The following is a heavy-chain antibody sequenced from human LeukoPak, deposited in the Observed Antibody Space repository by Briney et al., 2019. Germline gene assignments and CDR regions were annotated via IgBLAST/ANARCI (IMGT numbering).Heavy chain of an antibody. D-gene: IGHD2-15*01. CDR2: IYYSGST. CDR3: ARDSPYCSGGSCYSVFDY. Sequence: PSETLSLTCTVSGGSISSYYWSWIRQLPGKGLEWIGYIYYSGSTNYNPSLKSRVTISVDTSKNQFSLKLSSVTAADTAVYYCARDSPYCSGGSCYSVFDYWGQGTLVTVSS. CDR1: GGSISSYY. J-gene: IGHJ4*02. V-gene: IGHV4-59*01.